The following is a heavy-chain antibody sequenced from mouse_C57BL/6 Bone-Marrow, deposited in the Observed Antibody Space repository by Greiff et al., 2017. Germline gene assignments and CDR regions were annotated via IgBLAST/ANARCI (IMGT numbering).Heavy chain of an antibody. CDR3: SAVDGKYFDF. V-gene: IGHV14-4*01. CDR1: GFNIKDDY. Sequence: EVQLQQPGAELVRPGASVKLSCTASGFNIKDDYIHWVKQRPEQGLEWIGWIDPEIGDTEYASKFQGKATITSDTSSNTAYLQLSSLTSEDTAVYYCSAVDGKYFDFWGQGTPLTVAS. CDR2: IDPEIGDT. J-gene: IGHJ2*01. D-gene: IGHD2-1*01.